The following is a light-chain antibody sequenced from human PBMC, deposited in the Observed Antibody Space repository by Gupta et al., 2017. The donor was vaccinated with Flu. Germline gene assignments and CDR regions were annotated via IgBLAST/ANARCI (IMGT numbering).Light chain of an antibody. CDR1: QSVSSS. CDR3: QQYNNWPPWT. J-gene: IGKJ1*01. V-gene: IGKV3-15*01. CDR2: DAS. Sequence: ATLSVSPGERATLSCRASQSVSSSLAWYQQKPGQAPRLLIYDASTRATGIPARFSGSGSGTDFTLTISSLQSEDFAVYYCQQYNNWPPWTFGQGTKVEIK.